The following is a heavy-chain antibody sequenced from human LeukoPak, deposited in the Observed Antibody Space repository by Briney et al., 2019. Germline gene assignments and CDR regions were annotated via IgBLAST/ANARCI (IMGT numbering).Heavy chain of an antibody. Sequence: GSLRLSCAASGFTFNTYTMNWVRQAPGKGLEWVSYISGSSGIIDYADSVRGRFTISRDNAKNSLYLQMNSLRAEDTALYHCARARFTIFGVVTSYYFDYWGQGTLVTVSS. CDR2: ISGSSGII. CDR3: ARARFTIFGVVTSYYFDY. J-gene: IGHJ4*02. D-gene: IGHD3-3*01. V-gene: IGHV3-48*04. CDR1: GFTFNTYT.